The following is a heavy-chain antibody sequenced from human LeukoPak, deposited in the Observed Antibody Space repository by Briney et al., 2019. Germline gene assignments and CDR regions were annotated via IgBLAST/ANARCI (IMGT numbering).Heavy chain of an antibody. D-gene: IGHD6-19*01. Sequence: GGSLRLSCAASGFTFTSYGMHWVRQATGKGLEWVSTIGAAGEMFYPGSVKGRFTISRDDAKNSMYLQMNSLRAGDTAVYYCVRRLRGWSSGFDYWGQGILVTVSS. J-gene: IGHJ4*02. V-gene: IGHV3-13*04. CDR3: VRRLRGWSSGFDY. CDR2: IGAAGEM. CDR1: GFTFTSYG.